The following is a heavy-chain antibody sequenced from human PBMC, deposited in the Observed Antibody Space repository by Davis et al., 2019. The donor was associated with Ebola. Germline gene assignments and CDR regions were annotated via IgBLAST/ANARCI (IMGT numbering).Heavy chain of an antibody. J-gene: IGHJ4*02. CDR1: GGSISSYY. CDR3: ARTDIVVVPAYFDY. D-gene: IGHD2-2*01. Sequence: PSETLSLTCAVSGGSISSYYWSWIRQPAGKGLEWIGRIYTSGSTNYNPSLKSRVTISVDTSKNQFSLKLSSVTAADTAVYYCARTDIVVVPAYFDYWGQGTLVTVSS. CDR2: IYTSGST. V-gene: IGHV4-4*07.